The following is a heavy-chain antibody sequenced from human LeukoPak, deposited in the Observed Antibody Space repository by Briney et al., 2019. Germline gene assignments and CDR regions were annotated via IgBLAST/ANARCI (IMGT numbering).Heavy chain of an antibody. D-gene: IGHD3-22*01. V-gene: IGHV1-69*02. CDR1: GGTFISYT. CDR3: ARYVQTMTLLD. Sequence: ASVKVSCKASGGTFISYTISWVGQAPGQGLEWMGRIIPILGIANYAQKFQGRVTITADNSTSTPYMQLSSLTSEDTAVYYCARYVQTMTLLDWGQGTLVTVSS. CDR2: IIPILGIA. J-gene: IGHJ4*02.